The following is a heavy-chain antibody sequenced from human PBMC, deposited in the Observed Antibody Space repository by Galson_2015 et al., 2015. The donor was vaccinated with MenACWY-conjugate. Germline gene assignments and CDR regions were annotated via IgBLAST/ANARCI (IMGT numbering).Heavy chain of an antibody. CDR1: GFPFSDYS. J-gene: IGHJ4*02. Sequence: SLRLSCAASGFPFSDYSMNWVRQAPGKGLEWVSFIGSSSSYIYYADSVKGRFTVSRDNAKNSLYLQMTSLRAEDTAVYYCARDPGTIIKYHFDHWGQGTLVTVSS. V-gene: IGHV3-21*01. CDR3: ARDPGTIIKYHFDH. CDR2: IGSSSSYI. D-gene: IGHD2-2*01.